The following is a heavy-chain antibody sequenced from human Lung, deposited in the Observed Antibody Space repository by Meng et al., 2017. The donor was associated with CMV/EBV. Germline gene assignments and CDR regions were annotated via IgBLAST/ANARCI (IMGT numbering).Heavy chain of an antibody. Sequence: SXXVSXKASGGTFSSYAISWVRQAPGQGLEWMGGIIPILGIANYAQKFQGRVTITADKSTSTAYMELSSLRSEDTAVYYCARTTYQLKHLSYSSSWYLWFDPXGQGXLVTVSS. CDR2: IIPILGIA. V-gene: IGHV1-69*10. CDR1: GGTFSSYA. D-gene: IGHD6-13*01. CDR3: ARTTYQLKHLSYSSSWYLWFDP. J-gene: IGHJ5*02.